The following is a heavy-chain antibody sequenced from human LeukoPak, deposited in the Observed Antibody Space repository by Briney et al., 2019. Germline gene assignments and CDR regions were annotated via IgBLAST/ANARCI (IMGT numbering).Heavy chain of an antibody. CDR2: IYYSGNT. D-gene: IGHD6-13*01. Sequence: PSETLSLTCTVSGGSISGYYWTWIRQPPGKGLEWIGYIYYSGNTNYNPSLKSRVTISVDMSKNQFSLQLTFVTAADTAIYYCARLRSNSFPDYWGQGTLVTVSS. CDR1: GGSISGYY. CDR3: ARLRSNSFPDY. V-gene: IGHV4-59*01. J-gene: IGHJ4*02.